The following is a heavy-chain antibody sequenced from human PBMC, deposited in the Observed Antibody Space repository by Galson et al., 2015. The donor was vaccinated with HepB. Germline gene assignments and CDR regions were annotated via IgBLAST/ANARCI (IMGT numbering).Heavy chain of an antibody. J-gene: IGHJ6*02. CDR2: AYYVANT. Sequence: SETLSLTCTVSGGSISDSSYYWGWIRQPPGKGLEWIGTAYYVANTYYNPSLRSRVSISVDRPRNQFSLRLTSVTAADPGVYYCARQKKYSSAWYEAHYNYNMDVWGQGTTVTVSS. V-gene: IGHV4-39*01. CDR3: ARQKKYSSAWYEAHYNYNMDV. D-gene: IGHD6-19*01. CDR1: GGSISDSSYY.